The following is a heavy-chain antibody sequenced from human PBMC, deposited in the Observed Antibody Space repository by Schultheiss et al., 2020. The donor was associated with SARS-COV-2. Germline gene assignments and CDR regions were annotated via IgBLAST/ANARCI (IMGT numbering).Heavy chain of an antibody. CDR1: GYTFTGYY. CDR2: ISAYNGNT. D-gene: IGHD5-24*01. J-gene: IGHJ4*02. CDR3: ARRGAGYNYGTFDY. V-gene: IGHV1-18*04. Sequence: ASVKVSCKASGYTFTGYYMHWVRQAPGQGLEWMGWISAYNGNTNYAQKLQGRVTMTTDTSTSTAYMELRSLRSDDTAVYYCARRGAGYNYGTFDYWGQGTLVTVSS.